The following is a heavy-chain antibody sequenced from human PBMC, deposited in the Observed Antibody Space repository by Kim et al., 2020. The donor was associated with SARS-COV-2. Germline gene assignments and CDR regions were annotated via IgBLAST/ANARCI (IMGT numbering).Heavy chain of an antibody. J-gene: IGHJ6*02. CDR1: GFIVNTYS. CDR3: ARMNCPGGNCYAGPYYYGMDV. Sequence: GGSLRLSCEVSGFIVNTYSMNWVRQAPGKGLEWVSFISSRRSDTYYADSLKGRFTISRDNAKNSVYLQINSLRVEDTGVYYCARMNCPGGNCYAGPYYYGMDVWGQGTMVTVSS. V-gene: IGHV3-21*06. CDR2: ISSRRSDT. D-gene: IGHD2-15*01.